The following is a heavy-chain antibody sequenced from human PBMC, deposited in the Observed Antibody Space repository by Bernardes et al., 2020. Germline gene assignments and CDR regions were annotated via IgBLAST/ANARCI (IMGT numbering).Heavy chain of an antibody. CDR3: VRGPEYKNGWYRGECY. CDR2: ICSGGLT. D-gene: IGHD6-19*01. J-gene: IGHJ4*02. Sequence: GGSLRLSCAVSGFTFSNYHMSWVRQTPGKGLECVSIICSGGLTSYSTSVEDRFTISRDTATNTLYLQVNSLKVEDMAVYYCVRGPEYKNGWYRGECYWGQGTQVNGS. CDR1: GFTFSNYH. V-gene: IGHV3-53*01.